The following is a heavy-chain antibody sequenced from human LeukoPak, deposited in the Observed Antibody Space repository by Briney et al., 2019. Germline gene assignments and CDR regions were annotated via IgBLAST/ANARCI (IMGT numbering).Heavy chain of an antibody. CDR1: GFTFSLYW. CDR2: ISASGGGT. V-gene: IGHV3-23*01. D-gene: IGHD4-17*01. CDR3: AKERDGDYVRYTHY. Sequence: GGSLRLSCAASGFTFSLYWMNWVRRAPGKGLEWVSSISASGGGTYYADSVKGRFTISRDNSKNTLYLQLSSLRADDTAVYHCAKERDGDYVRYTHYWGQGTLVTVSS. J-gene: IGHJ4*02.